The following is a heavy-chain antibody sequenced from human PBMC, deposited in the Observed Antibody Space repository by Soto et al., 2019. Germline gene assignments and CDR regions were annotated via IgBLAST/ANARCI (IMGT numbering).Heavy chain of an antibody. J-gene: IGHJ3*02. CDR3: ARQGLRTWRARYGASDM. CDR2: IYYRGST. D-gene: IGHD3-16*01. Sequence: PQSLSLTSSVSGGFLSMDYWRWIRQLPEKGMEWIGYIYYRGSTNYNPSLKSRVTISVDTSKNQFSLKLSSVTAADTAVYYCARQGLRTWRARYGASDMRGQGTMLT. V-gene: IGHV4-59*08. CDR1: GGFLSMDY.